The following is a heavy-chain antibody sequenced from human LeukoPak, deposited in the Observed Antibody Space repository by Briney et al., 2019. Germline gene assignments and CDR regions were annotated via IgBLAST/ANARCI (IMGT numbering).Heavy chain of an antibody. CDR3: AKENQYYYDSSYSDY. V-gene: IGHV3-43*01. Sequence: PGGPLRLSCAASGFTFDDYTMHWVRQAPGKGLEWVSLISWDGGSTYYADSVKGRFTTSRDNSKNSLYLQMNSLRTEDTALYYCAKENQYYYDSSYSDYWGQGTLVTVSS. CDR2: ISWDGGST. J-gene: IGHJ4*02. CDR1: GFTFDDYT. D-gene: IGHD3-22*01.